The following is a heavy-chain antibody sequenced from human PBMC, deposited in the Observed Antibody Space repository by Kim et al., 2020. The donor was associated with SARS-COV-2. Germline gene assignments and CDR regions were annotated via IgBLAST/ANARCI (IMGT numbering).Heavy chain of an antibody. J-gene: IGHJ5*02. Sequence: GESLKISCKGSGYSFTSYWISWVRQMPGKGLEWMGRIDPSDSYTNYSPSFQGHVTISADKSISTAYLQWSSLKASDTAMYYCARRPAENNWFDPWGQGTLVTVSS. CDR1: GYSFTSYW. CDR3: ARRPAENNWFDP. CDR2: IDPSDSYT. V-gene: IGHV5-10-1*01. D-gene: IGHD2-2*01.